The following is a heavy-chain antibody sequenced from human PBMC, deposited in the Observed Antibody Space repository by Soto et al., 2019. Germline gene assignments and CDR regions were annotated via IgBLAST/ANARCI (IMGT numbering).Heavy chain of an antibody. CDR2: IVVGSGNT. CDR1: GFTFISSA. Sequence: QMQLVQSGPEVKKPGTSVKVSCKASGFTFISSAMQWVRQARGQRLEWIGWIVVGSGNTNYAQKFQERVTITRDMSTSTAYIELSSLRSEDTAVYYCAADPMAVAGRTGFDYWGQGTLVTVSS. CDR3: AADPMAVAGRTGFDY. J-gene: IGHJ4*02. D-gene: IGHD6-19*01. V-gene: IGHV1-58*02.